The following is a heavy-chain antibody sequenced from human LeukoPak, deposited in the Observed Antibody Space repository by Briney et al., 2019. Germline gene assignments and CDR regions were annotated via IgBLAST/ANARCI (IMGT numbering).Heavy chain of an antibody. CDR2: ISSSGSTI. CDR3: ARDQNYYYYMDV. V-gene: IGHV3-48*03. J-gene: IGHJ6*03. Sequence: GGSLRLSCAASGFTFSSYEMNWVRQAPGKGLEWVSYISSSGSTIYYADSVKGRFTISRDNAKNTLYLQMNSLRAEDTAVYYCARDQNYYYYMDVWGKRTTVTVSS. CDR1: GFTFSSYE.